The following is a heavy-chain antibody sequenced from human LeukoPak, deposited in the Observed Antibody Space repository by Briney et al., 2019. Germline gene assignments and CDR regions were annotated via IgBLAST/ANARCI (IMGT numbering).Heavy chain of an antibody. CDR2: ISSSSSYI. Sequence: GVSLRLSCAASGFTFSSYSMNWVRQAPGKGLEWVSSISSSSSYIYYADSVKGRFTISRDNAKNSLYLQMNSLRAEDTAVYYCARGDNSGWRNVYYFDYWGQGTLVTVSS. D-gene: IGHD6-19*01. CDR3: ARGDNSGWRNVYYFDY. J-gene: IGHJ4*02. V-gene: IGHV3-21*01. CDR1: GFTFSSYS.